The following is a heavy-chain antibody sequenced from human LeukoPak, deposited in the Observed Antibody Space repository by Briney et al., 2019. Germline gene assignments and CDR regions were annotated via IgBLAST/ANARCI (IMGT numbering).Heavy chain of an antibody. CDR3: ASGRQLGY. V-gene: IGHV3-7*01. D-gene: IGHD3-16*01. CDR2: IKQDGSEK. CDR1: GFTLSSYW. J-gene: IGHJ4*02. Sequence: GGSLRLPCAASGFTLSSYWMSWVRQAPGKGLEWVANIKQDGSEKYYVDSVKGRFTISRDNAKNSLYLQMNSLRAEDTALYYCASGRQLGYWGQGTLVTVS.